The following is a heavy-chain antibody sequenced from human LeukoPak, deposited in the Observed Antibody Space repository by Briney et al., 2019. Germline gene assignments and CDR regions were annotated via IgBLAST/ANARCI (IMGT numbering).Heavy chain of an antibody. Sequence: SQTLSLTCTVSGGSISSGGYYWSWIRQHPGKGLEWIGYIYYSGSANYNPSLKSRLTISVDTSKNQLSLKLTSVTAADTAMYYCARAGDYYSSGSYLGYWGQGTLVTVSS. V-gene: IGHV4-31*03. CDR2: IYYSGSA. CDR3: ARAGDYYSSGSYLGY. J-gene: IGHJ4*02. D-gene: IGHD3-10*01. CDR1: GGSISSGGYY.